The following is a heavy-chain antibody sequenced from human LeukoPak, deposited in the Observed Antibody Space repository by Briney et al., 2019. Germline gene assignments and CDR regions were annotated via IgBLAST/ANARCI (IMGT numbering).Heavy chain of an antibody. CDR1: GYTFTSYG. V-gene: IGHV1-18*01. D-gene: IGHD3-10*01. CDR2: ISAYNGNT. CDR3: ARVQGFPVRGVIIYFDY. J-gene: IGHJ4*02. Sequence: GASVKVSCKASGYTFTSYGISWVRQAPGQGLEWMGWISAYNGNTNYAQKLQGRVTMTTDTSTSTAYMELRSLRSDDTAVHYCARVQGFPVRGVIIYFDYWGQGTLVTVSS.